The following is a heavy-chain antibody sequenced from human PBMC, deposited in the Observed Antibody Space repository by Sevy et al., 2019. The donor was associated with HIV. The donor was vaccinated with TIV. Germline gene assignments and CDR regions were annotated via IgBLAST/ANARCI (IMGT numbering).Heavy chain of an antibody. CDR1: GGTFSSYA. CDR3: ARHRSPYYYYGMDV. V-gene: IGHV1-69*13. CDR2: IIPSFGTA. J-gene: IGHJ6*02. Sequence: ASVKVSCKASGGTFSSYAISWVRQAPGQGLEWMGGIIPSFGTANYAQKFQGRVTITADESTSTAYMELSSLRSEDTAVYYCARHRSPYYYYGMDVWGQGTTVTVSS.